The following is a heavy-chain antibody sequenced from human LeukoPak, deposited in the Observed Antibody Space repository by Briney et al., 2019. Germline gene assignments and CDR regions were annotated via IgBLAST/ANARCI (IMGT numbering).Heavy chain of an antibody. J-gene: IGHJ1*01. Sequence: EGFLRLSCVGSGFSFSSSWMSWVRQAPGKVLEWVANMKEDGSEEHYLDSVKGRFTICRDDAQNTPYLQMNSLRDDDTAIYYCARDRYLPYWGQGTLVIVSS. D-gene: IGHD1-14*01. CDR3: ARDRYLPY. CDR2: MKEDGSEE. V-gene: IGHV3-7*01. CDR1: GFSFSSSW.